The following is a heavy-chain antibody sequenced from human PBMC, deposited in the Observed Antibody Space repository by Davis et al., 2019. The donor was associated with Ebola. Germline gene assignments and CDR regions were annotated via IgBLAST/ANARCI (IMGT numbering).Heavy chain of an antibody. CDR1: GFTFTSSA. D-gene: IGHD6-13*01. CDR3: AAGGAYSSSWYLARFDY. V-gene: IGHV1-58*01. Sequence: SVQVSCKASGFTFTSSAVQWVRQARRQRLEWIGWIVVGSGNTNNAQKFQERVTITRDMSTSTAYMELSSLRSEDTAVYYCAAGGAYSSSWYLARFDYWGQGTLVTVSS. CDR2: IVVGSGNT. J-gene: IGHJ4*02.